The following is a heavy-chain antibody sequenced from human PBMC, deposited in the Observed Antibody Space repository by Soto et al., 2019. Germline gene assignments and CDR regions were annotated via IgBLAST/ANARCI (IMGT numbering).Heavy chain of an antibody. V-gene: IGHV3-48*01. D-gene: IGHD3-10*01. CDR1: GFTVSSNY. Sequence: PGGSLRLSCAASGFTVSSNYMSWVRQAPGKGLEWVSYISSSSSTIYYADSVKGRFTISRDNAKNSLYLQMNSLRAEDTAVYYCAREKIPYYYGSGSIDYWGQGTLVTVSS. CDR2: ISSSSSTI. CDR3: AREKIPYYYGSGSIDY. J-gene: IGHJ4*02.